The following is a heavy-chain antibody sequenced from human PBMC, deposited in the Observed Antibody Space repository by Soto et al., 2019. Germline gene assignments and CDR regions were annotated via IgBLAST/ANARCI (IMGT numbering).Heavy chain of an antibody. D-gene: IGHD3-22*01. CDR1: GFTFSGSA. Sequence: PVGSLRLSCAASGFTFSGSAMHWVRQASGKGLEWVGRIRSKANSYATAYAASVKGRFTISRDDSKNTAYLQMNSLKTEDTAVYYCTRGPHYYDSSGYTDYWGQGTLVTVSS. J-gene: IGHJ4*02. CDR3: TRGPHYYDSSGYTDY. CDR2: IRSKANSYAT. V-gene: IGHV3-73*01.